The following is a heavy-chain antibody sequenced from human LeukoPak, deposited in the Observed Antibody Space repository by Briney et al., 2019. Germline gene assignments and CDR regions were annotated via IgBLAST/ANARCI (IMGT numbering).Heavy chain of an antibody. CDR2: IYHSGST. CDR1: GYSISSGYY. CDR3: ASPHQYSSGWYFDY. J-gene: IGHJ4*02. D-gene: IGHD6-19*01. Sequence: SGTLSLTCTVSGYSISSGYYWGWIRQPPGKGLEWIGSIYHSGSTYYNPSLKSRVTISVDTSKNQFSLKLSSVTAADTAVYYCASPHQYSSGWYFDYWGQGTLVTVSS. V-gene: IGHV4-38-2*02.